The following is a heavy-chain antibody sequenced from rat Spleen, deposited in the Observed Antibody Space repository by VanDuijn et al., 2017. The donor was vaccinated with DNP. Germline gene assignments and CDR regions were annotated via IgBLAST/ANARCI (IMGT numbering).Heavy chain of an antibody. Sequence: EVQLVESGGGLVQPGRSLKLSCAASGFTFSDYNMAWVRQAPKKGLEWVATIIYGGSRTQYRDSVKGRFTISRDNAENTVYLQLNSLRSEDTATYYCAQEGLGLSFAYWGQGALVTVSS. CDR2: IIYGGSRT. CDR1: GFTFSDYN. V-gene: IGHV5S10*01. CDR3: AQEGLGLSFAY. J-gene: IGHJ3*01.